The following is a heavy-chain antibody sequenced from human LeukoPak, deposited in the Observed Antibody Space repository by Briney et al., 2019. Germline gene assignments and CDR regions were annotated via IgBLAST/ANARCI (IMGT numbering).Heavy chain of an antibody. CDR3: ARDMGGDYDGSGYASDI. CDR2: INHSGST. Sequence: PGGSLRLSCAASGFTFSSYSMNWVRQPPGKGLEWIGEINHSGSTNYNPSLKSRVTLSLDTSKNQFSLNLSSVTAADTAVYYCARDMGGDYDGSGYASDIWGQGTMVTVSS. V-gene: IGHV4-34*01. D-gene: IGHD3-22*01. CDR1: GFTFSSYS. J-gene: IGHJ3*02.